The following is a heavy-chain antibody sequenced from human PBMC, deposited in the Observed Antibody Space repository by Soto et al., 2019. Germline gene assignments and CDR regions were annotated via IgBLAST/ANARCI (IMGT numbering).Heavy chain of an antibody. CDR2: IFSNDEK. Sequence: QVTLKESGPVLVKPTETLTLTCTVSGFSLSNARMVVSWIRQPTWKALEWLVHIFSNDEKSYSTSLKSRLTISTDTSKSQVVLTMNNMDPVDTATYYCARIRNYGGNSVGDYWGQGTLVTVSS. CDR1: GFSLSNARMV. V-gene: IGHV2-26*01. D-gene: IGHD4-17*01. J-gene: IGHJ4*02. CDR3: ARIRNYGGNSVGDY.